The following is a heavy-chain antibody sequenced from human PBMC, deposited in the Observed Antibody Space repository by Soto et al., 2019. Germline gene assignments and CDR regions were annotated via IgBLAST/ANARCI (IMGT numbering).Heavy chain of an antibody. V-gene: IGHV1-2*04. CDR2: INPNSGGT. CDR3: ARVRYYDSSGYSPFDY. D-gene: IGHD3-22*01. Sequence: SVKVSCKASGYTFTGYYMHWVRQAPGQGLEWMGWINPNSGGTNYAQKFQGWVTMTRDTSISTAYMELSRLRSDDTAVYYCARVRYYDSSGYSPFDYWGQGTLVSVSS. J-gene: IGHJ4*02. CDR1: GYTFTGYY.